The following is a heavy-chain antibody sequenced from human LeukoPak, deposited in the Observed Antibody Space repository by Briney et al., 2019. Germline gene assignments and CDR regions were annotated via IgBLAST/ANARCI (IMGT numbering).Heavy chain of an antibody. Sequence: SETLSLTCAVSGGSFSGYYWSWIRQPPGKGLEWIGEINHSGSTNYNPSLKSRVTISVDTSKNHFSLKLRSVTAADTAVYYCARDQGSIILGYFDYWGQGTLVTVSS. D-gene: IGHD1-14*01. CDR3: ARDQGSIILGYFDY. J-gene: IGHJ4*02. V-gene: IGHV4-34*01. CDR1: GGSFSGYY. CDR2: INHSGST.